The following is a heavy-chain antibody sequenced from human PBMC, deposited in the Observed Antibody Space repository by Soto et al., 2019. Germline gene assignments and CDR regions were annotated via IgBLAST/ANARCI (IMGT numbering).Heavy chain of an antibody. Sequence: SVKVSCKTSGFTFTSSAVQWVRQARGQRLEWIGWIVVGSGNANYAQKFQERVTITRDMSTSTAYMELSSLRSEDTAVYYCAAGFTNDREGPLITMVRGVPLPGYWGQGTLVTVSS. D-gene: IGHD3-10*01. V-gene: IGHV1-58*01. CDR1: GFTFTSSA. J-gene: IGHJ4*02. CDR3: AAGFTNDREGPLITMVRGVPLPGY. CDR2: IVVGSGNA.